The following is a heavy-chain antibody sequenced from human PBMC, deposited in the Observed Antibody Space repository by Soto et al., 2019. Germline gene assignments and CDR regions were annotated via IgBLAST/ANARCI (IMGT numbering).Heavy chain of an antibody. V-gene: IGHV3-48*01. CDR2: ISSSSTAI. CDR3: AKARPATG. CDR1: GFSFSTYS. Sequence: PGGSLRLSCAASGFSFSTYSMNWVRQAPGKGLEWISYISSSSTAIEYADSVRGRFIISRDNAKNSLYLQMNSLRAEDTAVYYCAKARPATGWGQGTLVTVSS. J-gene: IGHJ4*02.